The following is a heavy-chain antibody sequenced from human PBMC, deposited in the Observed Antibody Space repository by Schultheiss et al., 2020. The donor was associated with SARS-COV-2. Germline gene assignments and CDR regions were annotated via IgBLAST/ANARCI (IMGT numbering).Heavy chain of an antibody. Sequence: ASVKVSCKASGYTFTSYGISWVRQAPGQGLEWMGWINPNSGGTNYAQKFQGRVTMTRDTSISTAYMELSRLRSDDTAVYYCARDILNWGGYWGQGTLVTVSS. D-gene: IGHD7-27*01. CDR3: ARDILNWGGY. CDR1: GYTFTSYG. V-gene: IGHV1-2*02. J-gene: IGHJ4*02. CDR2: INPNSGGT.